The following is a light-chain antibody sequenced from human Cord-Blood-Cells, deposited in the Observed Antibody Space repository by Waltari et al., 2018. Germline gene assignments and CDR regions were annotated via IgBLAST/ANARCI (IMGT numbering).Light chain of an antibody. J-gene: IGLJ3*02. CDR3: CSYAGSSTWV. Sequence: QSSLTQPSSVSGSSGQSITNSCTGTSSDVGSYNLFSWYQQHPGKAPKLMIYEGSKRPSGVSNRFSGSKSGNTASLTISGLQAEDEADYYCCSYAGSSTWVFGGGTKLTVL. V-gene: IGLV2-23*01. CDR2: EGS. CDR1: SSDVGSYNL.